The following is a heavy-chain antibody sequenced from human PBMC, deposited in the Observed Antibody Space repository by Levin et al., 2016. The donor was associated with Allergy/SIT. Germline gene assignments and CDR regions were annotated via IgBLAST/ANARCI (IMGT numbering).Heavy chain of an antibody. Sequence: SETLSLTCTVSGGSISSSSYYWGWIRQPPGKGLEWIGSIYYSGSTYYNPSLKSRVTISVDTSKNQFSLKLSSVTAADTAVYYCARAAAAGTCLDYWGQGTLVTVSS. D-gene: IGHD6-13*01. CDR2: IYYSGST. CDR3: ARAAAAGTCLDY. V-gene: IGHV4-39*07. J-gene: IGHJ4*02. CDR1: GGSISSSSYY.